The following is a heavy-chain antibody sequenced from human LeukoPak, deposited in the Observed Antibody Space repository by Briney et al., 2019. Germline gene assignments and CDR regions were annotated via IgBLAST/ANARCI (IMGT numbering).Heavy chain of an antibody. D-gene: IGHD3-22*01. CDR3: ASSDYYNAFDI. J-gene: IGHJ3*02. V-gene: IGHV3-21*01. CDR2: VTSSSSYI. CDR1: GFAFSSYN. Sequence: PGGSLRLSCAASGFAFSSYNMIWVRQPPGKGLEWVSSVTSSSSYISYADSVKGRFTISRDNAKNSLYLQMNSLRAEDTAVYYCASSDYYNAFDIWGQGTMVTVSS.